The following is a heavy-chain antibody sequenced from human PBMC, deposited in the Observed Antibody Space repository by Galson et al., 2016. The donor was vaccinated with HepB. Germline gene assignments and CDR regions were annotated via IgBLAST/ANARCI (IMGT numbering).Heavy chain of an antibody. CDR2: ISGSGEHI. D-gene: IGHD2-21*01. CDR1: GFTFSSYS. J-gene: IGHJ6*02. V-gene: IGHV3-23*01. Sequence: SLRLSCAASGFTFSSYSMIWVRQAPGKGLEWVSGISGSGEHIYYADNVKGRFTISRDNPKTTLYVQMTSLRVEDTAVYYCAKGSIWVSAALYGMDVWGQGTTVTVSS. CDR3: AKGSIWVSAALYGMDV.